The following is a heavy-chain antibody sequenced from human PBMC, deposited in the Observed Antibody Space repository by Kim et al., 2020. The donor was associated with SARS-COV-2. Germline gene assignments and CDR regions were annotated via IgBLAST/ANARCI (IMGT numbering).Heavy chain of an antibody. V-gene: IGHV4-59*01. J-gene: IGHJ4*02. D-gene: IGHD6-13*01. Sequence: NYNPSLKSRVTISVDTSKNQFSLKLSSVTAADTAVYYCARVIGGSAAAVMWGQGTLVTVSS. CDR3: ARVIGGSAAAVM.